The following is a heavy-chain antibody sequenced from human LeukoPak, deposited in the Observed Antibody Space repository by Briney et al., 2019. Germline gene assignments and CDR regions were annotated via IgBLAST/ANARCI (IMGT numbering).Heavy chain of an antibody. Sequence: ASVKVSCKASGYPFTGYYLHWVRQAPEQGLEWMGRINPNSGFTNYAQKFQGRVTMTRDTPISTAYMELSRLRSDDTAVYYCARLADCSSSSCRSFDYWGQGTLVTVSS. CDR2: INPNSGFT. D-gene: IGHD2-2*01. CDR3: ARLADCSSSSCRSFDY. CDR1: GYPFTGYY. J-gene: IGHJ4*02. V-gene: IGHV1-2*02.